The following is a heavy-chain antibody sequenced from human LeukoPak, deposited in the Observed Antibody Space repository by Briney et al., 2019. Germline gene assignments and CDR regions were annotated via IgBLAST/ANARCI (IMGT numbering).Heavy chain of an antibody. Sequence: GGSLRLSCAASGFTFSSYGMHWVRQAPGKGLEWVAVISYDGSNKYCADSVKGRFTISRDNSKNTLYLQMNSLRAEDTAVYYCAKDRYASSGWYGGYYYGVDVWGQGTTVTVSS. CDR2: ISYDGSNK. D-gene: IGHD6-19*01. CDR3: AKDRYASSGWYGGYYYGVDV. J-gene: IGHJ6*02. CDR1: GFTFSSYG. V-gene: IGHV3-30*18.